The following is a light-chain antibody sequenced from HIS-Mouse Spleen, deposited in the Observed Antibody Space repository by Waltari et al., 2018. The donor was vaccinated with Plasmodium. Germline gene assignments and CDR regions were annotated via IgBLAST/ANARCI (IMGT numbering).Light chain of an antibody. V-gene: IGLV2-14*01. J-gene: IGLJ2*01. CDR3: SSYTSSSTYVV. Sequence: QSALTQPASVSGSPGQSITISCTGTSSDVGGYNYVSCYQQHPGKAPKLMIYEVSNRPSGGSNRFAGSQSGNTASLTISGLQAEDEADYYCSSYTSSSTYVVFGGGTKLTVL. CDR1: SSDVGGYNY. CDR2: EVS.